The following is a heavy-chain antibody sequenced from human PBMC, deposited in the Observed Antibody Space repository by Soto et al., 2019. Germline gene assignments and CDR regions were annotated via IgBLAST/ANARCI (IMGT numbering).Heavy chain of an antibody. V-gene: IGHV3-23*01. D-gene: IGHD2-2*02. CDR1: GFTFSSYA. CDR3: ARILCSSTSCYTFDY. J-gene: IGHJ4*02. Sequence: GSLRLSCAASGFTFSSYATSWVRQAPGKGLEWVSAISGSGGSTYYADSVKGRFTISRDNSKNTLYLQMNSLRAEDTAVYYCARILCSSTSCYTFDYWGQGTLVTVSS. CDR2: ISGSGGST.